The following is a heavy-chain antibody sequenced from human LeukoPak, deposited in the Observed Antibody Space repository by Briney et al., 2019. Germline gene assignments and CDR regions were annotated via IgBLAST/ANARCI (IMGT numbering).Heavy chain of an antibody. Sequence: GGSLRLSCAASGFTFSILDMSWVRQAPGKGLEWVSAISGNGGRTYYADSVKGRFTISRDNSKNTVYLQMNSLRAEDTAVFYCARDLNSGWYTGADYWGQGTLVTVSS. CDR1: GFTFSILD. V-gene: IGHV3-23*01. D-gene: IGHD6-19*01. CDR3: ARDLNSGWYTGADY. J-gene: IGHJ4*02. CDR2: ISGNGGRT.